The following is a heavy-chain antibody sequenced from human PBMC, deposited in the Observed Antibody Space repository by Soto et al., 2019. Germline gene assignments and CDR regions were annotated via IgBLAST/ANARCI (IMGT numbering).Heavy chain of an antibody. CDR2: IYTSGST. J-gene: IGHJ5*02. Sequence: SETLSLTCTVSGGSISSYYWSWIRQPAGKGLEWIGRIYTSGSTNYNPSLKSRVTMSVDTSKNQFSLKLSPVTAADTAVYYCARVRLQHYYGSGSYSLYDWFDPWGQGTLVTVSS. CDR1: GGSISSYY. D-gene: IGHD3-10*01. CDR3: ARVRLQHYYGSGSYSLYDWFDP. V-gene: IGHV4-4*07.